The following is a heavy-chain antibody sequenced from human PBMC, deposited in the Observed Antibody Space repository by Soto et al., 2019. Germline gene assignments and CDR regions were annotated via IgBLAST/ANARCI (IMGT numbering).Heavy chain of an antibody. CDR1: GGNFSSYA. CDR2: IIPIFGTA. D-gene: IGHD4-17*01. CDR3: ARGGPGFYGDSEYSQH. J-gene: IGHJ1*01. V-gene: IGHV1-69*01. Sequence: QVQLVQSGAEVKKPGSSVKVSCKASGGNFSSYAISWVRQAPGQGLEWMGGIIPIFGTANYAQKFQGRVTITADESTSTAYMELSSLRSEDTAVYYCARGGPGFYGDSEYSQHWGQGTLVTVSS.